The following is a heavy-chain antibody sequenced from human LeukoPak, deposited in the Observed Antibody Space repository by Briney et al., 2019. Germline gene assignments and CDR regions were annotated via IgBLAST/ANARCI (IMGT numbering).Heavy chain of an antibody. D-gene: IGHD5-18*01. J-gene: IGHJ4*02. Sequence: GGSLRLSCAASGFTFSSYGMHWVRQAPGKGLEWVAVISYDGSNKYYADSVKGRFTISRDNSKNTLYLQMNSLKAEDTAVYYCAREAVRGDTATLKGAMGYWGQGTLVTVSS. V-gene: IGHV3-30*03. CDR3: AREAVRGDTATLKGAMGY. CDR2: ISYDGSNK. CDR1: GFTFSSYG.